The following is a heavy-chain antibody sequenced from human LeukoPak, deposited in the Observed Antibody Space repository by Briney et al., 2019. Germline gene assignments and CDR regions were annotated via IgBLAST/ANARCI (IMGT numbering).Heavy chain of an antibody. Sequence: SETLSLTCTVSGGSISSSSYYWGWIRQPPGKGLEWIGRIYYSGSTYYNPSLKSRSTLSVDTSKNQSSLKLRSVTAADTAVYYCARQLVELGYCSGGSCYPEYFQHWGQGNLVTVSS. V-gene: IGHV4-39*01. CDR2: IYYSGST. CDR3: ARQLVELGYCSGGSCYPEYFQH. CDR1: GGSISSSSYY. D-gene: IGHD2-15*01. J-gene: IGHJ1*01.